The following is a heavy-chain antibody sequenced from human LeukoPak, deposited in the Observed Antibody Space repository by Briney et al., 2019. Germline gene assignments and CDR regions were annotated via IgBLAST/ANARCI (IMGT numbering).Heavy chain of an antibody. CDR3: AKDRVPDGRWNFDF. CDR2: ILASGSTT. CDR1: GFTFGTYA. V-gene: IGHV3-23*01. Sequence: GGSLRLSRAASGFTFGTYAMNWVRQAPGKGLEWVSGILASGSTTYYADSVKGRFTISRDNSKNTLYLQMNSLRAEDTAIYYCAKDRVPDGRWNFDFWGQGTLVTVSS. J-gene: IGHJ4*02. D-gene: IGHD1-1*01.